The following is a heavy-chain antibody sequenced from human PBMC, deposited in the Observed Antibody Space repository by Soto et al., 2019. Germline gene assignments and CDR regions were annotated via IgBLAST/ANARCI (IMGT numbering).Heavy chain of an antibody. D-gene: IGHD3-3*01. Sequence: QVQLVESGGGVVQPGRSLRLSCAASGFTFSSYGMHWVRQAPGKGLEWVAVIWYDGSNKYYADSVKGRFTISRDNSEKMLDLEMKTLRTVDTGRYYCAKGGGLYYDLWSRTDHRGQETLVTVSS. J-gene: IGHJ4*02. CDR2: IWYDGSNK. V-gene: IGHV3-33*06. CDR3: AKGGGLYYDLWSRTDH. CDR1: GFTFSSYG.